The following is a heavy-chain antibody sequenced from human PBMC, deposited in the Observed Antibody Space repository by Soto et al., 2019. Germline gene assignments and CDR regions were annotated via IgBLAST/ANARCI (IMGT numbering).Heavy chain of an antibody. CDR2: ITSDGSST. Sequence: GGSLRLSCVVSGFTFSSYWMHWVRQAPGKGLVWVSRITSDGSSTTYADSVKGRFTISRDNAKNTLYLQMNTLRAEDTAVYYYARLGSSNVDYWGQGTLVPVSS. CDR1: GFTFSSYW. J-gene: IGHJ4*02. D-gene: IGHD7-27*01. V-gene: IGHV3-74*01. CDR3: ARLGSSNVDY.